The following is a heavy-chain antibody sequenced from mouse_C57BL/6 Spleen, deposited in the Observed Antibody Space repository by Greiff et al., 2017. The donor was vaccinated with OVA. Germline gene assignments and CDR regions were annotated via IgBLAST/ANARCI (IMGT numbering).Heavy chain of an antibody. J-gene: IGHJ2*01. CDR1: GFNITDYY. CDR3: TTGVFDY. CDR2: IDPEDGDT. Sequence: EVQVVESGAELVRPGASVKLSCTASGFNITDYYMHWVKQRPEQGLEWIGRIDPEDGDTEYAPKFQGQATMTADTPSNTAYLQLSTRTSEDTAVYYCTTGVFDYWGKGTTLTVST. V-gene: IGHV14-1*01.